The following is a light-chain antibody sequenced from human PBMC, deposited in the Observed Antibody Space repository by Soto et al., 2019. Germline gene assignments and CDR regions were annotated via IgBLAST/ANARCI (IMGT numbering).Light chain of an antibody. V-gene: IGKV3-15*01. Sequence: EIVMTQSPATLSLSPLERSTLSCSTSQSVRTKLAWYQQKPGRAPRLLMYDTSTRATDIPARFSGSGSGTEFTLTISRLQSEDFAVYFCQQYNDWRLISFGQGTRLEI. CDR3: QQYNDWRLIS. CDR1: QSVRTK. J-gene: IGKJ5*01. CDR2: DTS.